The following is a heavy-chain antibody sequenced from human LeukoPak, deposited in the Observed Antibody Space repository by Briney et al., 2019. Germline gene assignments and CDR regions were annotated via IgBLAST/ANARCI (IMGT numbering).Heavy chain of an antibody. CDR2: IYYSGST. Sequence: SETLSLTCTVSGGSISSSTYYWGWIRQPPWKGLEWIGSIYYSGSTYYSPSLKSRVTISVDTSKNQFSLKLSSVTAADTAVYYCARSDCSSTSCYSPALAWFDPWGQGTLVTVSS. CDR1: GGSISSSTYY. J-gene: IGHJ5*02. D-gene: IGHD2-2*01. CDR3: ARSDCSSTSCYSPALAWFDP. V-gene: IGHV4-39*01.